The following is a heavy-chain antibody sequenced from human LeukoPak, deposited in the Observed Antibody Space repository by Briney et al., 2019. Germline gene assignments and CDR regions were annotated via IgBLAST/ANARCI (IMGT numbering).Heavy chain of an antibody. D-gene: IGHD3-22*01. CDR2: IKSKTDGGTT. V-gene: IGHV3-15*01. CDR3: TTGDYYDSSGYTVDY. Sequence: GGSLRLSCAASGFTFSNAWMSWVRQAPGKGLEWVGRIKSKTDGGTTDYAAPVKGRFTIPRDDSKNTLYLQMNSLKTEDTAVYYCTTGDYYDSSGYTVDYWGQGTLVTVSS. CDR1: GFTFSNAW. J-gene: IGHJ4*02.